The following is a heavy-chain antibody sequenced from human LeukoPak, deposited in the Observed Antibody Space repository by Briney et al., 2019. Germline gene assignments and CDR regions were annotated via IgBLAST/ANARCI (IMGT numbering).Heavy chain of an antibody. V-gene: IGHV3-7*05. J-gene: IGHJ5*02. CDR3: ARGYISPRMNWFDP. CDR1: GFSFNSYA. CDR2: IKQDGSEK. Sequence: GGSLRLSCAASGFSFNSYAMSWVRQAPGKGLEWVANIKQDGSEKYYVDSLKGRFTISRDNAKNSLYLQMNSLRAEDTAVYYCARGYISPRMNWFDPWGQGTLVTVSS. D-gene: IGHD3-16*02.